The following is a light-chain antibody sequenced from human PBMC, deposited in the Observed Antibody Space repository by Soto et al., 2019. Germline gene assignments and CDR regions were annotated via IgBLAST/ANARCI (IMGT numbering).Light chain of an antibody. Sequence: EIVLTQSPGTLSLSPRERATLSCRASQSVSSNYLAWYQQKPGQAPRLLIYGASNRATGIPDRFSGSGSGTYFTLTISRLEPEDFAVYYCQQYGSSGTFGQGTKVDIK. CDR1: QSVSSNY. J-gene: IGKJ1*01. V-gene: IGKV3-20*01. CDR2: GAS. CDR3: QQYGSSGT.